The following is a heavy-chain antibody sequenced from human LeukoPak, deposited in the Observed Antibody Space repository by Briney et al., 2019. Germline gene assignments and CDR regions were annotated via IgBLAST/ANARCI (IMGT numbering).Heavy chain of an antibody. D-gene: IGHD3-10*01. CDR3: ARVDGYNYGSFDP. V-gene: IGHV4-59*01. CDR2: IHYSGNS. CDR1: GDSISSYY. J-gene: IGHJ5*02. Sequence: KPSETLSLTCTVSGDSISSYYWSWIRQPPGKGLDWIGYIHYSGNSNYNPSLKSRVTISVDPSKNQFSLKLSSVTAADTAMYFCARVDGYNYGSFDPWGQRTLVTVSS.